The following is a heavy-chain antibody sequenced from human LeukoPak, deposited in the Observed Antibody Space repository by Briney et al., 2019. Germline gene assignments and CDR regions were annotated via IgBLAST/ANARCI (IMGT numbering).Heavy chain of an antibody. CDR1: GYSFTNYW. V-gene: IGHV5-51*01. Sequence: GESLKISCKGSGYSFTNYWIGWVRQMPGKGLEWMGIIYPDDSDTRYSPSFQGQVTISADKSISTAYLQWSSLKASDTAMYYCARGPLAMVRGAPYYYYYMDVWGKGTTVTISS. CDR3: ARGPLAMVRGAPYYYYYMDV. J-gene: IGHJ6*03. CDR2: IYPDDSDT. D-gene: IGHD3-10*01.